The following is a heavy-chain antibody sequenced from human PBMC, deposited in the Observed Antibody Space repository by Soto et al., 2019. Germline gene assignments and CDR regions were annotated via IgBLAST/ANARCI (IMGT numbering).Heavy chain of an antibody. V-gene: IGHV4-30-2*01. D-gene: IGHD3-22*01. CDR2: TYHSGNP. J-gene: IGHJ4*02. CDR1: GDTISTGGYT. CDR3: ARGHFDSRGYSNALDY. Sequence: SETLSLTCDVSGDTISTGGYTWAWIRQPPGKALEWIGHTYHSGNPYYNPSLKSRVFISVDRSKNQFFLKVRSVTAADTAVYYCARGHFDSRGYSNALDYWGQGIQVTVSS.